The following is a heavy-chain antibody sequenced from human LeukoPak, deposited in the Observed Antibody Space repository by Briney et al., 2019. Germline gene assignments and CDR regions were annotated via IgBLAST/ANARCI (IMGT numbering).Heavy chain of an antibody. D-gene: IGHD1-14*01. CDR2: ISSSGSTI. Sequence: PGGSLRLSCAASGFSFSSYAMYWVRQAPGKGLEWVSYISSSGSTIYYADSVKGRFTISRDNAKNSLYLQMNSLRAEDTAVYYCAAAPLPHSYFDSWGQGTLVTVSS. CDR1: GFSFSSYA. V-gene: IGHV3-48*03. CDR3: AAAPLPHSYFDS. J-gene: IGHJ4*02.